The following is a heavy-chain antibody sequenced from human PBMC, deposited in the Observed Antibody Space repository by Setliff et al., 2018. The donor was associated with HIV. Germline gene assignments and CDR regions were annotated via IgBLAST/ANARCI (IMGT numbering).Heavy chain of an antibody. CDR1: GYTFTSYD. Sequence: ASVKVSCKASGYTFTSYDINWVRQATGQGLEWMGWMNPNSGNTGYAQKFQGRVTMTRNTSISTAYMELSSLRSEDTAVYFCARTRSGGSSVYYYYYMDVWGQGTAVTVS. CDR2: MNPNSGNT. J-gene: IGHJ6*03. D-gene: IGHD2-15*01. CDR3: ARTRSGGSSVYYYYYMDV. V-gene: IGHV1-8*02.